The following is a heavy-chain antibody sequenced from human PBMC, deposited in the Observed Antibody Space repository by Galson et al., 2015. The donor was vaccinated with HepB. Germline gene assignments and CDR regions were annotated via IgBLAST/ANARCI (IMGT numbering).Heavy chain of an antibody. V-gene: IGHV3-30*18. CDR2: ISYDGSNK. D-gene: IGHD6-19*01. CDR1: GFTFSSYT. J-gene: IGHJ6*02. Sequence: SLRLSCAASGFTFSSYTMNWVRQTPGKGLEWVAVISYDGSNKYYADSVKGRFTISRDNSKNTLYLQMNSLRAEDTAVYYCAKDKQWLSYYYYGIDVWGQGTTVTVSS. CDR3: AKDKQWLSYYYYGIDV.